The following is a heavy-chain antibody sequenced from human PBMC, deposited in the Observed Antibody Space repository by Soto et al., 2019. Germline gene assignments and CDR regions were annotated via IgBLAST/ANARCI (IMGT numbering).Heavy chain of an antibody. V-gene: IGHV4-59*01. CDR2: IYYSGST. D-gene: IGHD3-22*01. Sequence: SETLSLTCTVAGGSISSYYWSWIRQPPGKGLEWIGYIYYSGSTNYNPSLKSRVTISVDTSKNQFSLKLSSVTAADTAVYYCARTYYYDSSGYYYFDYWGQGTLVTVSS. CDR1: GGSISSYY. J-gene: IGHJ4*02. CDR3: ARTYYYDSSGYYYFDY.